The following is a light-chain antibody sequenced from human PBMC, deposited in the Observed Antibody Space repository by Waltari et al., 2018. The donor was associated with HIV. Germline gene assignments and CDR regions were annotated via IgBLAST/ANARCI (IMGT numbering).Light chain of an antibody. CDR2: EVT. CDR1: SSDVGHYNL. CDR3: CSYAGSKEV. V-gene: IGLV2-23*02. J-gene: IGLJ1*01. Sequence: QSALTQPASVSGSPGQSITISCTGTSSDVGHYNLVSWYQQLPGKAPKLMISEVTKRPSGVSDRFSGSKSGNTASLTIAGLQAEDEADYYCCSYAGSKEVFGTGTKVTV.